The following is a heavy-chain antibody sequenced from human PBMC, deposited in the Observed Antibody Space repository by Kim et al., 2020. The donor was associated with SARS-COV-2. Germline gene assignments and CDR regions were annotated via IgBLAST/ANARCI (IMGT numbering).Heavy chain of an antibody. CDR2: ISFDGSNK. CDR1: GFALSDYG. V-gene: IGHV3-30*04. CDR3: GGAGY. J-gene: IGHJ4*02. Sequence: GGSLRLSCAASGFALSDYGMHWVRQAPGKGLEWLAVISFDGSNKYYADSVKGRFTISRDNSKNTLYLQMNSLSSEDTAVYFCGGAGYWGEGTLATVSS.